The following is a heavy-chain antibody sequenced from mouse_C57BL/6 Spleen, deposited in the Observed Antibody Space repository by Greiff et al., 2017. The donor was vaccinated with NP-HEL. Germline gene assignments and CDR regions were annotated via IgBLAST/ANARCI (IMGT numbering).Heavy chain of an antibody. CDR3: ARPGMGNYEAKDY. CDR2: IDPSDSYT. D-gene: IGHD2-1*01. V-gene: IGHV1-50*01. Sequence: QVQLQQSGAELVKPGASVKLSCKASGYTFTSYWMQWVKQRPGQGLEWIGEIDPSDSYTNYKQKFKGKATLTVDTSSSTAYMQLSSLTSEDSAVYYCARPGMGNYEAKDYWGQGTSVTVSS. J-gene: IGHJ4*01. CDR1: GYTFTSYW.